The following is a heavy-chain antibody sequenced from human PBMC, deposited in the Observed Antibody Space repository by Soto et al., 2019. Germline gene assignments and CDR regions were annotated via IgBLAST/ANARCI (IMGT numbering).Heavy chain of an antibody. J-gene: IGHJ5*02. V-gene: IGHV4-4*02. D-gene: IGHD3-3*01. Sequence: PSETLSLTCAVSSGSISSSNWWSWVRQPPGKGLEWIGEIYHSGSTNYNPSLKSRVTISVDKSKNQFSLKLSSVTAADTAVYYCARIGDFWSGYYRSTTPGTDPPNNWFDPWGQGTLVTVSS. CDR2: IYHSGST. CDR3: ARIGDFWSGYYRSTTPGTDPPNNWFDP. CDR1: SGSISSSNW.